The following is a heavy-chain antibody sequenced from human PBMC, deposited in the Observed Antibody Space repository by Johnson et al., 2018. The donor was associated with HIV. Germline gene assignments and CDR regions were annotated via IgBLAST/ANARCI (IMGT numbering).Heavy chain of an antibody. Sequence: QVQLVESGGGVVQPGGSLRLSCAASGFTFSSYGMHWVRQAPGKGLEWVAFIRYDGSNKYYADSVKGRFTISRDNSKNTMYLQMNSLRAEEKAVYYCAKPNTVTAFGPPHDAFDIWSQGTMVTVSS. D-gene: IGHD4-11*01. CDR3: AKPNTVTAFGPPHDAFDI. V-gene: IGHV3-30*02. J-gene: IGHJ3*02. CDR1: GFTFSSYG. CDR2: IRYDGSNK.